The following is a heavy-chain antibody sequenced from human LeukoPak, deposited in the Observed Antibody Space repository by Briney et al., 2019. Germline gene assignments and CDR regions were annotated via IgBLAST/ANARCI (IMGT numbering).Heavy chain of an antibody. J-gene: IGHJ3*02. D-gene: IGHD3-22*01. CDR1: GFTFSSYG. Sequence: PGRSLRLSCAASGFTFSSYGMHWVRQAPGKGLEWVAVISYDGSNKYYADSVKGRFTISRDNSKNTLYLQMNSLRAEDTAVYYCARDYYDSSGYSTDAFDIWGQGTMVTVSS. V-gene: IGHV3-30*19. CDR3: ARDYYDSSGYSTDAFDI. CDR2: ISYDGSNK.